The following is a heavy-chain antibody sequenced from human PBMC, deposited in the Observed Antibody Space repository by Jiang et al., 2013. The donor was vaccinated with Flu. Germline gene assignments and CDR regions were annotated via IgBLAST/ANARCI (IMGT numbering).Heavy chain of an antibody. Sequence: VQLVESGGGVVQPGGSLRLSCAASGFTFRSYSMHWVRQAPGKALEWLATISYDGRDNDHADSVRGRFSISRDNSKKKIFLQMNGLRVEDTATYYCARDPVDLYGSGSHFYGLDVWGQGTTVTVSS. V-gene: IGHV3-30*01. CDR1: GFTFRSYS. D-gene: IGHD3-10*01. J-gene: IGHJ6*01. CDR2: ISYDGRDN. CDR3: ARDPVDLYGSGSHFYGLDV.